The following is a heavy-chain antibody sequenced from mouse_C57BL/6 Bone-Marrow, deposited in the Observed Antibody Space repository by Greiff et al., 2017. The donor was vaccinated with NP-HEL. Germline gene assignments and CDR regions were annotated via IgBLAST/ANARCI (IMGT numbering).Heavy chain of an antibody. V-gene: IGHV5-17*01. D-gene: IGHD1-1*01. J-gene: IGHJ1*03. Sequence: EVKLVESGGGLVKPGGSLKLSCAASGFTFSDYGMHWVRPAPERGLEWVAYISSGSSTIYYADTVKGRFTISRDNAKNTLFLQMTSLRSEDTAMYYCASLLLWYFDVWGTGTTVTVSS. CDR2: ISSGSSTI. CDR3: ASLLLWYFDV. CDR1: GFTFSDYG.